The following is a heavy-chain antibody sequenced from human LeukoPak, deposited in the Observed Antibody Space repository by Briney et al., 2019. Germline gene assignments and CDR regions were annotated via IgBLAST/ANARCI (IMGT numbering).Heavy chain of an antibody. Sequence: GGSLRLSCAASGFTFSSYSMNWVRQAPGKGLEWVSSISSSSSYIYYADSVKGRFTISRDNAKNSLYLQMNSLRAEDTAVYYCARDRRVWFGELYYDYFDYWGQGTLVTVSS. CDR1: GFTFSSYS. CDR3: ARDRRVWFGELYYDYFDY. D-gene: IGHD3-10*01. J-gene: IGHJ4*02. V-gene: IGHV3-21*01. CDR2: ISSSSSYI.